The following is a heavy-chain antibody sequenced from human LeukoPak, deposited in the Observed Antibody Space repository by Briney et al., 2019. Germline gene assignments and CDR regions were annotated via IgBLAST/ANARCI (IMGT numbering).Heavy chain of an antibody. CDR1: GGSISSGGYY. CDR2: IYHSGST. J-gene: IGHJ4*02. D-gene: IGHD6-13*01. V-gene: IGHV4-30-2*01. Sequence: PSETLSLTCTVSGGSISSGGYYWSWIRQPPGKGLEWIGYIYHSGSTYYNPSLKSRVTISVDRSKNQFSLKLSSVTAADTAVYYCARENEQQLVRVIDYWGQGTLVTVSS. CDR3: ARENEQQLVRVIDY.